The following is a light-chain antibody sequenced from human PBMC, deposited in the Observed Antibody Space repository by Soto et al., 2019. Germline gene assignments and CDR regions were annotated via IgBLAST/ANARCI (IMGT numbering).Light chain of an antibody. Sequence: EIVMTQSPATLSVSPGERATLSCRASQSVSSNLAWYQQKPGQAPRLLIYGASTRATGIPARFSGNGSGTEFTLTISSLQSGDFAVYYCQQYNNWPYTFGQGTKLEIK. J-gene: IGKJ2*01. CDR2: GAS. CDR3: QQYNNWPYT. CDR1: QSVSSN. V-gene: IGKV3-15*01.